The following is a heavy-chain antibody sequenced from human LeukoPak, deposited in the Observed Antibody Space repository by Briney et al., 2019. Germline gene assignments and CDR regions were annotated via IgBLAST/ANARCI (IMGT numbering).Heavy chain of an antibody. V-gene: IGHV3-23*01. Sequence: GGSLRLSCAASGFTFSSYAMRWVRQAPGKGLEWVSAISGSGGSTYYADSVKGRFTISRDNSKNTLYLQMNSLRAEDTAVYYCAKALQTIVATTVSHWGQGTMVTVSS. J-gene: IGHJ3*01. D-gene: IGHD5-12*01. CDR3: AKALQTIVATTVSH. CDR1: GFTFSSYA. CDR2: ISGSGGST.